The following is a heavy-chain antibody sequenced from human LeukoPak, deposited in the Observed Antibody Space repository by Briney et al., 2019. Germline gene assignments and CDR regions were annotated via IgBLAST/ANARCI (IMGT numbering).Heavy chain of an antibody. CDR3: ARRRLATIRGGIDY. V-gene: IGHV4-34*01. J-gene: IGHJ4*02. CDR1: GGSFSGYY. D-gene: IGHD5-24*01. CDR2: INHSGST. Sequence: SETLSLTCAVYGGSFSGYYWSWIRQPPGKGLEWIGEINHSGSTNYNPSLKSRVTISVDTSKYQFSLKLSSVTAADTAVYYCARRRLATIRGGIDYWGQGTLVTVSS.